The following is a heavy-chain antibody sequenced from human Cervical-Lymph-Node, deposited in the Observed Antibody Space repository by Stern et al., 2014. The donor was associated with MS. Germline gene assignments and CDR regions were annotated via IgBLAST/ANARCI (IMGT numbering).Heavy chain of an antibody. V-gene: IGHV1-18*04. CDR2: INAYNGNP. J-gene: IGHJ6*02. D-gene: IGHD4-11*01. Sequence: QVQLVQSGAEVKKPGASVKVSCKASGYTFTSYGISWVRQAPGQGLEWMGWINAYNGNPNYAQKLQGRVTMTTDTSTSTAYMELRSLRSDDTAVYYCARTGSNYRNYYYGMDVWGQGTTVTVSS. CDR3: ARTGSNYRNYYYGMDV. CDR1: GYTFTSYG.